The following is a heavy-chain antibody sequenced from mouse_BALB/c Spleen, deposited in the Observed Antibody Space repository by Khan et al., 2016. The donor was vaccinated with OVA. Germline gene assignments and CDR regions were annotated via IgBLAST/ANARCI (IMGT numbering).Heavy chain of an antibody. D-gene: IGHD1-1*01. J-gene: IGHJ2*01. CDR2: ISYSGNT. V-gene: IGHV3-2*02. CDR3: AKIYGRDFDY. Sequence: EVQLQESGPGLVKPSQSLSLTCTVTGFSITSDYAWNWLRQFPGNKLEWLGFISYSGNTYYNPSLQSRISITRDTSKHQFFLQLNSVTTEDTATYYCAKIYGRDFDYWGQGTTLTVSS. CDR1: GFSITSDYA.